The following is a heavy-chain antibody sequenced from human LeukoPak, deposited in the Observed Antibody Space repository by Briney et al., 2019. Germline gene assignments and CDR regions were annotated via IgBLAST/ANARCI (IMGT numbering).Heavy chain of an antibody. CDR1: GGSISSSSYY. Sequence: SETLSLTCTVSGGSISSSSYYWGWIRQPPGKGLEWIGSIYYSGTTYYNPSLKSRVTISVDTSKNQFSLKLSSVTAADTAVYYCARERGRFNYDILFVWGKGTTVTVSS. CDR2: IYYSGTT. V-gene: IGHV4-39*07. CDR3: ARERGRFNYDILFV. J-gene: IGHJ6*04. D-gene: IGHD3-9*01.